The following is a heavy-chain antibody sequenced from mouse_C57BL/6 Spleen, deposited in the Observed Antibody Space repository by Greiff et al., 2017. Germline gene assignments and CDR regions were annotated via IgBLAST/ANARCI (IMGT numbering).Heavy chain of an antibody. Sequence: EVKVEESGEGLVKPGGSLKLSCAASGFTFSSYAMSWVRQTPEKRLEWVAYISSGGDYIYYADTVKGRFTISRDNARNTLYLQMSSLKSEDTAMYYCTREAYYSNLDYWGQGTTLTVSS. CDR3: TREAYYSNLDY. CDR1: GFTFSSYA. CDR2: ISSGGDYI. J-gene: IGHJ2*01. V-gene: IGHV5-9-1*02. D-gene: IGHD2-5*01.